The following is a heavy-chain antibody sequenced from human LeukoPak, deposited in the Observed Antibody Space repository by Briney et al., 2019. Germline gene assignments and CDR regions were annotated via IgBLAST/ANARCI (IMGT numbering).Heavy chain of an antibody. J-gene: IGHJ3*02. V-gene: IGHV3-30*18. D-gene: IGHD6-19*01. CDR2: ISYDGSNK. CDR3: AKDMFRYSSGDAFDI. Sequence: GGSLRLSCAASGFTFSSYGMHWVRQAPGKGLEWVAVISYDGSNKYYADSVKGRFTISRDNSKNTLYLQMNSLRAEDTAVHYCAKDMFRYSSGDAFDIWGQGTMVTVSS. CDR1: GFTFSSYG.